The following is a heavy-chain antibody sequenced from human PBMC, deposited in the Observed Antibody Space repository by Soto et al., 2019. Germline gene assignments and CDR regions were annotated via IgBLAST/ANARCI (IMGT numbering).Heavy chain of an antibody. CDR2: IKNKANSYTT. V-gene: IGHV3-72*01. CDR1: GFTFSAHY. CDR3: ARVSLVGPSGGRYFDY. Sequence: ELQLVESGGGLVQPGGSLRLSCAASGFTFSAHYMDWVRQAPGKGLEWVGRIKNKANSYTTEYAASVEGRFTISREDSQNSLYLQMNSLKTEDTAVYYCARVSLVGPSGGRYFDYWGQGSQVAVSS. D-gene: IGHD1-26*01. J-gene: IGHJ4*02.